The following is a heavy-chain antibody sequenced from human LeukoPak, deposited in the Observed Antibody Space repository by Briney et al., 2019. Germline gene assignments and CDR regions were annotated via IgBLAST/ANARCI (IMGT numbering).Heavy chain of an antibody. D-gene: IGHD1-26*01. CDR1: GFTVSSNY. V-gene: IGHV3-23*01. J-gene: IGHJ4*02. Sequence: PGESLRLSCAASGFTVSSNYMSWVRQAPGKGLEWVSTISGSGGGTYYADSVKGRFTISRDDSKNTLYLQMNSLRAEDTAVYYCVKDLGRYRNNCFDYWGQGTLVTVSS. CDR2: ISGSGGGT. CDR3: VKDLGRYRNNCFDY.